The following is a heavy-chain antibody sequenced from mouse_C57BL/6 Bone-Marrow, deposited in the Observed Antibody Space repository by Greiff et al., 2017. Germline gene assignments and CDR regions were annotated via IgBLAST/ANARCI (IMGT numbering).Heavy chain of an antibody. CDR2: IRLKSDNYAT. D-gene: IGHD1-1*01. J-gene: IGHJ1*03. Sequence: EVKLQESGGGLVQPGGSMKLSCVASGFTFSNYWMNWVRQSPEKGLEWVAQIRLKSDNYATHYAESVKGRFTISRDDSKSSVYLQMNNLRAEDTGIYYCTALLRLYWYFDVWGTGTTVTVSS. V-gene: IGHV6-3*01. CDR3: TALLRLYWYFDV. CDR1: GFTFSNYW.